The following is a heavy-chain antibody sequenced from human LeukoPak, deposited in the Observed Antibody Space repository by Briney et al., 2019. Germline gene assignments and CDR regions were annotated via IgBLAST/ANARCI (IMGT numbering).Heavy chain of an antibody. D-gene: IGHD5-24*01. J-gene: IGHJ4*02. CDR2: INHSGST. CDR1: GGSFSGYY. V-gene: IGHV4-34*01. Sequence: SETLSLTCAVYGGSFSGYYWSWIRQPPGKGLEWIGEINHSGSTNYNPSLKSRVTISVDTSKNQFSLKLSSVTAADTAVYYCARAEMATIIGFDYWGQGTLVTVSS. CDR3: ARAEMATIIGFDY.